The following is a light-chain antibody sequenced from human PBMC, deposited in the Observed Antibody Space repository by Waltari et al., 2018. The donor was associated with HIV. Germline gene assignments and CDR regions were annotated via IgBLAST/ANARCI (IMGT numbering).Light chain of an antibody. CDR2: GAS. V-gene: IGKV1-NL1*01. CDR1: QAISDS. CDR3: QQYYTLPYT. Sequence: DIQMAQSPSSLSASVGDRVTVNCRASQAISDSLAWYQQKPGQAPKLLLSGASTLESGVPSRFSGGGYGTDYTLTISSLQTEDSATYHCQQYYTLPYTFGQGTKLEIK. J-gene: IGKJ2*01.